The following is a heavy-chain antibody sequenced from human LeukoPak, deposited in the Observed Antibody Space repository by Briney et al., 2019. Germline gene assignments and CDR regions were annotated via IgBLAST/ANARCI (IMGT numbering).Heavy chain of an antibody. D-gene: IGHD4-17*01. CDR2: ISGSGGST. CDR3: AKALYGDYVGDY. CDR1: GFTFSSYA. Sequence: GGSLRLSCAASGFTFSSYAMSWVRQAPGKGLEWVSAISGSGGSTYYADSEKGRFTISRDNSKNTLYLQMNSLRAEDTAVYYCAKALYGDYVGDYWGQGTLVTVSS. V-gene: IGHV3-23*01. J-gene: IGHJ4*02.